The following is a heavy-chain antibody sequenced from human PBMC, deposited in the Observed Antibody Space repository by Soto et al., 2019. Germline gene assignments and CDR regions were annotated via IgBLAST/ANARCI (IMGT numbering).Heavy chain of an antibody. D-gene: IGHD5-12*01. Sequence: WWSLRLSCSASVFTFSSYAMHWFRQAPGKGLEWVAVISYDGSNKYYADSVKGRFTISRDNSKNTLYLQMNSLRAEDTAVYYCASPRDGYNSRPFDYWGQGTLVTVS. V-gene: IGHV3-30-3*01. CDR2: ISYDGSNK. CDR1: VFTFSSYA. CDR3: ASPRDGYNSRPFDY. J-gene: IGHJ4*02.